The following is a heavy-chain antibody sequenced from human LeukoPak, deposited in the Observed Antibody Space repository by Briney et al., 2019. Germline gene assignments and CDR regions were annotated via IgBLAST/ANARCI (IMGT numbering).Heavy chain of an antibody. CDR2: IYSGGST. V-gene: IGHV3-53*01. D-gene: IGHD3-22*01. CDR1: GFTVSSNS. CDR3: ARRAGDYSHPYDY. Sequence: GGSLRLSCTVSGFTVSSNSMSWVRQAPGKGLEWVSFIYSGGSTQYSDSVKGRFTISRDNSKNTLYLQMNSLRAEDTAVYYCARRAGDYSHPYDYWGQGTLVTVSS. J-gene: IGHJ4*02.